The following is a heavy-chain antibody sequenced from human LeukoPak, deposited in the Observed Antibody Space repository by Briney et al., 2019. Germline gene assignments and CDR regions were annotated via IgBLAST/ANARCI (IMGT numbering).Heavy chain of an antibody. V-gene: IGHV3-21*01. CDR2: ISSSSSYI. Sequence: GGSLRLSCAASGFTFSSYSMNWVRQAPGKGLGWVSSISSSSSYIYYADSVKGRFTISRDNAKNSLYLQMNSLRAEDTAVYYCARGLYYDSSGYEPLDYWGQGTLVTVSS. D-gene: IGHD3-22*01. CDR3: ARGLYYDSSGYEPLDY. CDR1: GFTFSSYS. J-gene: IGHJ4*02.